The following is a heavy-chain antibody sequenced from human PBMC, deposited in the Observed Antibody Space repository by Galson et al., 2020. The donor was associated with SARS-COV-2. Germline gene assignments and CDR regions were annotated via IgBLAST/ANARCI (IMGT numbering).Heavy chain of an antibody. CDR2: TSGSGSKI. V-gene: IGHV3-23*01. J-gene: IGHJ6*02. Sequence: TGGSLRLSCAASGFTFSSYAMSWVRQAPGKGLEWVSATSGSGSKIYYADSVRGRFTISRDNSKNTLYLQMNSLRVEDTAVYYCAGDACSGGSCYSSPDHYYYGMDVWGQGTTVTVSS. D-gene: IGHD2-15*01. CDR3: AGDACSGGSCYSSPDHYYYGMDV. CDR1: GFTFSSYA.